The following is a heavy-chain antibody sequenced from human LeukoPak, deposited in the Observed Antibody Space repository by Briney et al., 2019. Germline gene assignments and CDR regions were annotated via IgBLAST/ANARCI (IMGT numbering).Heavy chain of an antibody. Sequence: GGSLRLSCAASGFTFSSYEMNWVRQAPGKGLEWVSYISSSGSTIYYADSVKGRFTISRDNAKNSLYLQMNSLRAEDTAVYYCAGAPRPVAGTLFDYWGQGTLVTVSS. V-gene: IGHV3-48*03. D-gene: IGHD6-19*01. CDR1: GFTFSSYE. CDR2: ISSSGSTI. J-gene: IGHJ4*02. CDR3: AGAPRPVAGTLFDY.